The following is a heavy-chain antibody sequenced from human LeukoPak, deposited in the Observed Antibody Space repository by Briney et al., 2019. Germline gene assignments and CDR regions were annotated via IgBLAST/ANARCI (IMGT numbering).Heavy chain of an antibody. CDR1: GGSISSSYSY. J-gene: IGHJ2*01. D-gene: IGHD4-23*01. V-gene: IGHV4-39*07. CDR2: IYYSGNT. Sequence: SETLSLTCTVSGGSISSSYSYWGWIRQPPGKGLEWIGNIYYSGNTYYSPSLTSRVTLSVDTSENQFSLKLSSVTAADTAVYYCATHGYGGNSGEWYFGLWGRGTLVTVSS. CDR3: ATHGYGGNSGEWYFGL.